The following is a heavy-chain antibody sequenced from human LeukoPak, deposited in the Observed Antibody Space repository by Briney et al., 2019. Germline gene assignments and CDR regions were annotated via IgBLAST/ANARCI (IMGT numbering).Heavy chain of an antibody. CDR3: ARGIAGAWGFDY. V-gene: IGHV3-74*01. CDR1: GLTFSGNW. Sequence: PGGSLRLSCEASGLTFSGNWMHWVRQAPGKGLVWVSRINGDGRTTYYADSVKGRFTISRDNAKNTVYLQMNSLRAEDTAVYYCARGIAGAWGFDYWGLGTLVTVSS. D-gene: IGHD6-13*01. CDR2: INGDGRTT. J-gene: IGHJ4*02.